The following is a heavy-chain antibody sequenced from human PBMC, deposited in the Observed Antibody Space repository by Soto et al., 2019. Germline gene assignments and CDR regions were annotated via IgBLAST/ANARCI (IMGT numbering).Heavy chain of an antibody. CDR2: IFSNDEK. CDR1: GFSLSNARMG. V-gene: IGHV2-26*01. CDR3: ARDYGDYADYFDY. Sequence: QVTLKESGPVLVKPTETLTLTRTVSGFSLSNARMGVSWIRQPPGKALEWLAHIFSNDEKSYSTSLKSRLTISKDTSKSQVVLTMTNMDPVDTATYYCARDYGDYADYFDYWGQGTLVTVSS. D-gene: IGHD4-17*01. J-gene: IGHJ4*02.